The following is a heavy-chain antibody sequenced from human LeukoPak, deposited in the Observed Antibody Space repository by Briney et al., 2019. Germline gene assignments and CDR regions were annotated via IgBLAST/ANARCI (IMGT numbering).Heavy chain of an antibody. CDR2: IIPIFGTA. D-gene: IGHD6-19*01. V-gene: IGHV1-69*05. CDR1: GGTFSSYA. J-gene: IGHJ4*02. Sequence: SVKVSCKASGGTFSSYAISWVRQAPGQGLEWMGRIIPIFGTANYAQKLQGRVTMTTDTSTSTAYMELRSLRSDDTAVYYCAREGSGWYYFDYWGQGTLVTVSS. CDR3: AREGSGWYYFDY.